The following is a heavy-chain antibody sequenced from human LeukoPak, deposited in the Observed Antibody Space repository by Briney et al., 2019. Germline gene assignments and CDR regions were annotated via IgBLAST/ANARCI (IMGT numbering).Heavy chain of an antibody. V-gene: IGHV4-31*03. Sequence: MTSQTLSLTCTVSGGSISSGGYYWSWIRQHPGKGLEWIGYIYYSGSTYYNPSLKSRVTISVDTSKNQFSLKLSSVTAADTAVYYCARGYGDYVWNFAYWGQGTLVTVSS. CDR3: ARGYGDYVWNFAY. J-gene: IGHJ4*02. CDR2: IYYSGST. D-gene: IGHD4-17*01. CDR1: GGSISSGGYY.